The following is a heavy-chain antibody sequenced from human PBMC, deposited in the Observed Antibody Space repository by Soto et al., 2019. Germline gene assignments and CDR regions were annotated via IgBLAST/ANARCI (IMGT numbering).Heavy chain of an antibody. J-gene: IGHJ4*02. CDR2: IYHSGRT. CDR1: GGSISSYY. Sequence: PSETLSLTCTVSGGSISSYYWSCILQPPGKGLEWIGSIYHSGRTYYNPSLKSRVSISIDTSKNQFSLKLSSVTAADTALYYCARQRTTVVTQAYFDYWGQGALVTVSS. CDR3: ARQRTTVVTQAYFDY. D-gene: IGHD2-21*02. V-gene: IGHV4-59*08.